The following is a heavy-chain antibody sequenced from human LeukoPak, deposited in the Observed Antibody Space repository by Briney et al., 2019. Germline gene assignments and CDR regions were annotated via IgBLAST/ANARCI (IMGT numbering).Heavy chain of an antibody. D-gene: IGHD3-22*01. Sequence: SETLSLTCTVSGGSLSSTDFYWSWIRQPPGKGLEWIGYISYSGSTFYNPSLKSRVTISVDTSKNQFSLKMSSVTAADTAMYYCARESRITMIEGFDYWGQGTLVTVSS. CDR1: GGSLSSTDFY. J-gene: IGHJ4*02. CDR2: ISYSGST. CDR3: ARESRITMIEGFDY. V-gene: IGHV4-30-4*01.